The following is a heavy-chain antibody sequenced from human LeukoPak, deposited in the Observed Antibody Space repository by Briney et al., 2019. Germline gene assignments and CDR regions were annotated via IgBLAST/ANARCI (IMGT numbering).Heavy chain of an antibody. CDR3: ARGRRYYYGSGSYTLDV. D-gene: IGHD3-10*01. CDR1: GGSISSSSYY. Sequence: SETLSLTCTVSGGSISSSSYYWGWIRQPPGKGLEWIGSIYYSGSTNYNPSLKSRVTISVDTSKNQFSLKLSSVTAADTAVYYCARGRRYYYGSGSYTLDVWGQGTTVTVSS. V-gene: IGHV4-39*07. J-gene: IGHJ6*02. CDR2: IYYSGST.